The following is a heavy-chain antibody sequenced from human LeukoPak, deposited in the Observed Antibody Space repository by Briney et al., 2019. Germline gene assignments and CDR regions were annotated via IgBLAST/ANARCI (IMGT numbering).Heavy chain of an antibody. CDR3: ARGREQQLATYYFDY. D-gene: IGHD6-13*01. Sequence: GGSLRLSCAASGFTFSSYAMSWLRQAPGKGLGWVSAISGSGGSTYYADSVKGRFTNSRDNSKNTLYLQMNSLRAEDTAVYYCARGREQQLATYYFDYWGQGTLVTVSS. V-gene: IGHV3-23*01. CDR2: ISGSGGST. J-gene: IGHJ4*02. CDR1: GFTFSSYA.